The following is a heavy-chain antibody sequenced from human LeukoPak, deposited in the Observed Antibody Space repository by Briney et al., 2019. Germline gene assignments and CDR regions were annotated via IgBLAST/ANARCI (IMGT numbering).Heavy chain of an antibody. CDR3: ARVSYDFWSGYLDYFDY. D-gene: IGHD3-3*01. Sequence: PGGSLRLSCAASGFTFSSYAMHWVRQAPGKGLEWVAVISYDGSNKYYADSVKGRFTISRDNSKNTLYLQMNSLRAEDTAVYYCARVSYDFWSGYLDYFDYWGQGTLVTVSS. J-gene: IGHJ4*02. V-gene: IGHV3-30*04. CDR1: GFTFSSYA. CDR2: ISYDGSNK.